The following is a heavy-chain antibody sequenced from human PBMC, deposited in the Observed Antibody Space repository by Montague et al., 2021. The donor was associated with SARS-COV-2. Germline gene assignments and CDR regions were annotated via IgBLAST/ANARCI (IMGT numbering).Heavy chain of an antibody. Sequence: SETLSLTCSVSGGSFSSGDSYWGWLRQAPGKGLEWIGDLHYAGSAYYNPSLRSRVTISADTSKNQFSLKLNSVTAADTAVYYCVATYNGHWYHFDYWGQGTPVTVSS. V-gene: IGHV4-39*01. CDR2: LHYAGSA. CDR3: VATYNGHWYHFDY. J-gene: IGHJ4*02. D-gene: IGHD1-14*01. CDR1: GGSFSSGDSY.